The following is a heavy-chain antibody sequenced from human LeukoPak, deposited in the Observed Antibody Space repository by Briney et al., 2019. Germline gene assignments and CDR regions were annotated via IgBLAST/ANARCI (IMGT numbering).Heavy chain of an antibody. J-gene: IGHJ4*02. Sequence: SETLSLTRTVSGGSISSYYWNWIRQPPGKGLEWIGYIFHSGSTNYNPSLKSRVTMSVDTSKNQFSLNLSTVTAADTAVYFCARVTLFRGAQIDSWGQGTLVTVSS. CDR3: ARVTLFRGAQIDS. CDR2: IFHSGST. D-gene: IGHD3-10*01. CDR1: GGSISSYY. V-gene: IGHV4-59*08.